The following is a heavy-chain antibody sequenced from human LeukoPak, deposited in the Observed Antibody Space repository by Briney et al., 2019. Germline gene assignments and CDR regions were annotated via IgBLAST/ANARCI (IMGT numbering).Heavy chain of an antibody. D-gene: IGHD2-2*01. J-gene: IGHJ4*02. CDR1: GFTFDDYG. CDR2: INWNGGST. CDR3: ARAYCSSTSCYATAGFDY. Sequence: GGSLRLSCAASGFTFDDYGMSWVRQAPGKGLEWVSGINWNGGSTGYADSVKGRFTISRDNAKNSLYLQMNSLRAEDTAVYYCARAYCSSTSCYATAGFDYWGQGTLVTVSS. V-gene: IGHV3-20*04.